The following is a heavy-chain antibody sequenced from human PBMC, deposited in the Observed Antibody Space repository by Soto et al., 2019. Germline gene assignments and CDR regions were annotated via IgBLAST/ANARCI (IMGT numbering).Heavy chain of an antibody. Sequence: QVQLVQSGAEVKKPGSSVKVSCKASGGTFSSYAISWVRQAPGQGLEWMGGIIPIFGTANYAQKFQGRVTITADESTSIDHMEGSSVRFEDTTFYYCASQFNPYHYAGSGYSYWFNPWGQGTLVTVAT. D-gene: IGHD3-22*01. CDR1: GGTFSSYA. J-gene: IGHJ5*02. V-gene: IGHV1-69*01. CDR2: IIPIFGTA. CDR3: ASQFNPYHYAGSGYSYWFNP.